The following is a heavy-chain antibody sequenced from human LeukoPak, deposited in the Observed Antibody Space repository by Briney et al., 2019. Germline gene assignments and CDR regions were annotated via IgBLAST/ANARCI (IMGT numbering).Heavy chain of an antibody. D-gene: IGHD6-13*01. J-gene: IGHJ5*02. CDR3: ARRYSSSWHKKKNWFDP. CDR2: INHSGST. V-gene: IGHV4-34*01. CDR1: GGSFSGYY. Sequence: SETLSLTCAVYGGSFSGYYWSWIRQPPGRGLEWIWEINHSGSTNYNPSLKRRVTISVDTSKNQFSLELSSVTAADTAVYYCARRYSSSWHKKKNWFDPWGQGTLVTVSS.